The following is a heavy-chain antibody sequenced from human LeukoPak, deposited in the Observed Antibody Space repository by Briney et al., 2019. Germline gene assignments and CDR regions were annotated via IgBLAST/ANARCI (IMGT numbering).Heavy chain of an antibody. Sequence: PGGSLRLSWAPSGSTLRSFDMNGFRQAPGKGLEWVAYTSNSDNTIYYPASVRSRFTISSDDAKNSLYLQMNSLRVEDTATYYCARSDLSLVWGKGTTVTVSS. CDR2: TSNSDNTI. J-gene: IGHJ6*03. V-gene: IGHV3-48*03. CDR3: ARSDLSLV. CDR1: GSTLRSFD.